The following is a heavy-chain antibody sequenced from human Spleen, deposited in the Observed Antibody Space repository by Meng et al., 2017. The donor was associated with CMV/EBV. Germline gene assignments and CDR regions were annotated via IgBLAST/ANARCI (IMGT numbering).Heavy chain of an antibody. CDR2: INPNSGDT. CDR1: GYTFTRYY. J-gene: IGHJ5*02. CDR3: ARDRGVAAPSWLRYWFDP. D-gene: IGHD5-12*01. V-gene: IGHV1-2*02. Sequence: ASVKVSCKASGYTFTRYYIHWVRQAPAQGLEWMGWINPNSGDTSYAQKFQGRVTMTRDTSISTAYMQLSGLRSEDTAVYYCARDRGVAAPSWLRYWFDPWGQGTLVTVSS.